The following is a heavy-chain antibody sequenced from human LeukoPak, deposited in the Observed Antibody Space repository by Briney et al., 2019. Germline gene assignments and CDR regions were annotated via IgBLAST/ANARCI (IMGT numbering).Heavy chain of an antibody. V-gene: IGHV1-2*02. CDR1: GYTFTGYY. D-gene: IGHD3-22*01. CDR2: INPNSGGT. Sequence: ASVKVSCKASGYTFTGYYMHWVRPAPGQGLEWMGWINPNSGGTNYAQKFQGRVTMTRDTSISTAYMELSKLRSDDTAVYYCAREYYYDSSGPPAGAFDIWGQGTMITVSS. J-gene: IGHJ3*02. CDR3: AREYYYDSSGPPAGAFDI.